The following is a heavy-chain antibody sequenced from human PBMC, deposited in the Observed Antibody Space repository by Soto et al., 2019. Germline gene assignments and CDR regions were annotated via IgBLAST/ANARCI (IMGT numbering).Heavy chain of an antibody. CDR3: ARTPFIAAAGTGWFDP. J-gene: IGHJ5*02. CDR1: GGSISSGNYY. Sequence: PSETLSLTCTVSGGSISSGNYYWSWIRQHPGKGLEWIGYIYYSGSTYYNPSLKSRVTISVDTSKNQFSLKLTSVTAADTAVYYCARTPFIAAAGTGWFDPWGQGTLVTSPQ. D-gene: IGHD6-13*01. CDR2: IYYSGST. V-gene: IGHV4-31*03.